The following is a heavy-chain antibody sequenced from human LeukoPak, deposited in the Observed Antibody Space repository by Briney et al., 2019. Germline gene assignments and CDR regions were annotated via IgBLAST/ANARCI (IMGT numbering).Heavy chain of an antibody. J-gene: IGHJ4*02. Sequence: GGSLRLSCAASGFTFSSYGMTWVRQAPGKGLEWVSVISGSDGSTRYADAVKGRFTISRDDSKNTLHLQMHSLRAEDTAVYYCAKNARELYDYWGQGALATVSS. CDR3: AKNARELYDY. CDR1: GFTFSSYG. D-gene: IGHD3-10*01. CDR2: ISGSDGST. V-gene: IGHV3-23*01.